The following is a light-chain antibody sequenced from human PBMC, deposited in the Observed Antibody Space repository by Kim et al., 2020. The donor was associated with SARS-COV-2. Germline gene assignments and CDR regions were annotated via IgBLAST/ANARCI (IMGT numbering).Light chain of an antibody. CDR3: SSYTSSSTLRV. CDR1: SSDVGGYNY. Sequence: SITIYCTGTSSDVGGYNYVSWYQQHPGKAPKLMIYDVSNRPSGVSNRFSGSKSGNTASLTISGLQAEDEADYYCSSYTSSSTLRVFGGGTQLTVL. J-gene: IGLJ3*02. V-gene: IGLV2-14*03. CDR2: DVS.